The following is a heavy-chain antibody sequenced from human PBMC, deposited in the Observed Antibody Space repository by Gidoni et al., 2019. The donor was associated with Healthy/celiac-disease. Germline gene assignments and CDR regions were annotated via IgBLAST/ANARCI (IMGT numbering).Heavy chain of an antibody. CDR2: INHSGST. D-gene: IGHD3-3*01. Sequence: QVQLQQWGAGLLKPSETPSLTCAVYGGSFSGYYWSWISQPPGKGLEWIGEINHSGSTNYNPSLKSRVTISVDTSKNQFSLKLSSVTAADTAVYYCARVLPVLRFLEWSAAMDVWGKGTTVTVSS. CDR3: ARVLPVLRFLEWSAAMDV. V-gene: IGHV4-34*01. CDR1: GGSFSGYY. J-gene: IGHJ6*03.